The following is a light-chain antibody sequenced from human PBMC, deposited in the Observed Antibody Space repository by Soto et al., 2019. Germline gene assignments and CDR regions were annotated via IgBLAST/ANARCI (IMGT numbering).Light chain of an antibody. V-gene: IGLV1-47*01. CDR2: RNN. CDR3: AAWDDSLSGPHYV. J-gene: IGLJ1*01. Sequence: QSVLTQPPSASGTPGQRVTISCSGSSSNIGSNYVYWYQQLPGTAPKLLIYRNNQRPSGVPDRFSGSKSGTSASLAISGLRSEVEADYYCAAWDDSLSGPHYVFGTGTKVTVL. CDR1: SSNIGSNY.